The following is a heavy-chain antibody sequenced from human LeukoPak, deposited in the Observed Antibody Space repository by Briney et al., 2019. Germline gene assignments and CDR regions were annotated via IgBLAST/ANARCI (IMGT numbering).Heavy chain of an antibody. CDR1: GYSISSGYF. CDR3: VRDFGTGTSDY. V-gene: IGHV4-38-2*02. J-gene: IGHJ4*02. D-gene: IGHD1-7*01. Sequence: SETLSLTCTVSGYSISSGYFWGWIRQPPGKGLDWIGSIDHSGTTYYNPSLNSRVIISVDTSKNQFSLELSSVTAADTAVYYCVRDFGTGTSDYWGQGTLVTVSS. CDR2: IDHSGTT.